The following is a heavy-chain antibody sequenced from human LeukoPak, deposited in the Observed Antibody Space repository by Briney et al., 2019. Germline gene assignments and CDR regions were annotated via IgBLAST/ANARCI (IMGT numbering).Heavy chain of an antibody. Sequence: GGSLRLSCAASGFTFDDYAMHWVRQAPGKGLEWVSLISWDGGSTYYADSVKGRLTISRDNSKNSLYLQMNSLRAEDTALYYCAKAVAGKGYYYYYMDVWGKGTTVTVSS. D-gene: IGHD6-19*01. CDR3: AKAVAGKGYYYYYMDV. CDR2: ISWDGGST. CDR1: GFTFDDYA. V-gene: IGHV3-43D*03. J-gene: IGHJ6*03.